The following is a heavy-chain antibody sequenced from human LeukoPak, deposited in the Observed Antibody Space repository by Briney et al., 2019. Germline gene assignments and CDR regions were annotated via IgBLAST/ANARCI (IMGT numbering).Heavy chain of an antibody. J-gene: IGHJ6*02. CDR1: GFVFGHYW. V-gene: IGHV3-74*01. Sequence: GGSLRLSCGASGFVFGHYWMLWVRQVPGKGLEWVARTNLDGSDTIYADSVRGRFFISRDSAKNTLHLQMNSLRAEDTAVYYCTRCLPMVRSRIMDVWGQGTTVTVSS. CDR3: TRCLPMVRSRIMDV. D-gene: IGHD3-10*01. CDR2: TNLDGSDT.